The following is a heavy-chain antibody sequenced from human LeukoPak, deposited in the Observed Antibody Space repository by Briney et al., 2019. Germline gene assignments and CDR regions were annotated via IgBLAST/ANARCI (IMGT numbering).Heavy chain of an antibody. CDR1: GFIFSNYG. V-gene: IGHV3-64*04. D-gene: IGHD3-22*01. J-gene: IGHJ4*02. Sequence: GGSLRLSRSASGFIFSNYGMYWVRQAPGKGLEFVSAISSDGDNTFYADSVKGRFTISRDNSKNTLYLQMNSLRAEDTAVYYCSRDPTAYYYSNGLYLNTIDYWGQGTLVTVSS. CDR3: SRDPTAYYYSNGLYLNTIDY. CDR2: ISSDGDNT.